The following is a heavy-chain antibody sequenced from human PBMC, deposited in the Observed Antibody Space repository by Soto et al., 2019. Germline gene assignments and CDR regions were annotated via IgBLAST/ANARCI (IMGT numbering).Heavy chain of an antibody. V-gene: IGHV1-3*01. CDR2: INPGNGNT. J-gene: IGHJ4*02. CDR3: ARGGYFDSSNYLAY. CDR1: LYTVPSYG. D-gene: IGHD3-22*01. Sequence: ASVQVSCQDSLYTVPSYGINCVRQAPGRGLEWMGWINPGNGNTKYSQQFQGRVIIDRDTSASTAYMELSSLRSEDTAVYYCARGGYFDSSNYLAYWGLGNLVT.